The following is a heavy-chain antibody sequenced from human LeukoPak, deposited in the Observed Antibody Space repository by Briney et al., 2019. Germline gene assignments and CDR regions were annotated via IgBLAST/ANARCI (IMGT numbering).Heavy chain of an antibody. Sequence: GGSLRLSCAASGFTFSSYAMSWVRQAPGKGLGWVSAISAAGGITYYADSVKGRFTISRDNSKNTLYLQMNSLRAEDTAVFYCAKDPYGSGNWFDPWGQGTLVTVSS. CDR1: GFTFSSYA. CDR3: AKDPYGSGNWFDP. J-gene: IGHJ5*02. D-gene: IGHD3-10*01. V-gene: IGHV3-23*01. CDR2: ISAAGGIT.